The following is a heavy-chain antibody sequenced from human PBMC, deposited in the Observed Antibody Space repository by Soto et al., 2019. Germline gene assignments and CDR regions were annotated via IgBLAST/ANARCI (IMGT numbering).Heavy chain of an antibody. CDR1: GGSISSSSYY. J-gene: IGHJ4*02. D-gene: IGHD3-9*01. V-gene: IGHV4-39*01. CDR3: ARHRGPAKLRPPLTPGAATDFDY. Sequence: SETLSLTCTVSGGSISSSSYYWGWIRQPPGKGLEWIGSIYYSGSTYYNPSLKSRVTISVDTSKNQFSLKLSSVTAADTAVYYCARHRGPAKLRPPLTPGAATDFDYWGQGTLVTVSS. CDR2: IYYSGST.